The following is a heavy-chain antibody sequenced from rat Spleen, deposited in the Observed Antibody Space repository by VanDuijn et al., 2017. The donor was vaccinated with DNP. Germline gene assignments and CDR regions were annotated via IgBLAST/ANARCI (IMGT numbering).Heavy chain of an antibody. J-gene: IGHJ4*01. CDR2: ISYNGGTP. CDR3: AREFGVRDVMDA. D-gene: IGHD4-3*01. Sequence: EVLLVESDGGLVQPGRSLKLSCAVSGFTFNDYYMAWVRQAPAKGLEWVATISYNGGTPYYRDSVKGRFTISRDNAQSTLYLQMNSLRSEDTATYYCAREFGVRDVMDAWGQGASVTVSS. CDR1: GFTFNDYY. V-gene: IGHV5-7*01.